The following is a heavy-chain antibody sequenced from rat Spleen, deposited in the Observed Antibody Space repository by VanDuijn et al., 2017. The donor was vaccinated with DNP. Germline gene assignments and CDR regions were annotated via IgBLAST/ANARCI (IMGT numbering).Heavy chain of an antibody. D-gene: IGHD1-7*01. Sequence: EVQLQESGSGLVKPSQPLSLTCSVTGYSITSNYWGWIRQFPGNKMEYIGHISYSGSTNYNPSLKSRLSITRDTSKNHFLLHLNSVTTEDTATYYCARWTRYFDYWGQGIMVTVSS. CDR1: GYSITSNY. CDR2: ISYSGST. V-gene: IGHV3-1*01. J-gene: IGHJ2*01. CDR3: ARWTRYFDY.